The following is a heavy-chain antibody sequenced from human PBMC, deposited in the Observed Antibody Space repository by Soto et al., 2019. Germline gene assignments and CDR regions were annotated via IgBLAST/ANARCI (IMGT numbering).Heavy chain of an antibody. V-gene: IGHV1-69*08. D-gene: IGHD2-15*01. CDR3: ARNTRCSEGACHMDI. Sequence: SVKVSCKASGGTFSSYTISWVRQAPGQGLEWMGRIIPILAPADYAQNFQGRVTITADESTSTAYMELSSLRSEDTAVYYCARNTRCSEGACHMDIWGQGTTVTVSS. CDR2: IIPILAPA. CDR1: GGTFSSYT. J-gene: IGHJ6*02.